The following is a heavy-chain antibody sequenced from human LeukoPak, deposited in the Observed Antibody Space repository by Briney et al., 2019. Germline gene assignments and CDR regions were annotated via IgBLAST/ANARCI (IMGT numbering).Heavy chain of an antibody. J-gene: IGHJ4*02. D-gene: IGHD3-22*01. CDR1: GGSFSGYY. V-gene: IGHV4-34*01. CDR2: INHSGST. CDR3: ARGERPITMIVVVINNPPYFDY. Sequence: PSETLSLTCAVYGGSFSGYYWSWIRQPPGKGLEWIGEINHSGSTNYNPSLKSRVNISVDTSKNQFSLKLSSVTAADTAVYYCARGERPITMIVVVINNPPYFDYWGQGTLVTVPS.